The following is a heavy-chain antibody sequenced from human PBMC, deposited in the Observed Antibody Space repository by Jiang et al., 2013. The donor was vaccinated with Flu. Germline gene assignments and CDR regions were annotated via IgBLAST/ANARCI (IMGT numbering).Heavy chain of an antibody. CDR1: GYTFTGYY. CDR3: ARAQGIAAAGTR. J-gene: IGHJ4*02. CDR2: INPNSGGT. D-gene: IGHD6-13*01. V-gene: IGHV1-2*02. Sequence: SVKVSCKASGYTFTGYYMHWVRQAPGQGLEWMGWINPNSGGTNYAQRFQGRVTMTRDTSISTAYMELSRLRSDDTAVYYCARAQGIAAAGTRWGQGTLVTVSS.